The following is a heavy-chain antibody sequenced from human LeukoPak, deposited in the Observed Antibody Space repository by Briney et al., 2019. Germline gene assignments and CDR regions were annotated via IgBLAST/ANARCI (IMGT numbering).Heavy chain of an antibody. CDR1: GFTFSNYW. CDR2: ISSDSSYI. D-gene: IGHD4-17*01. J-gene: IGHJ4*02. V-gene: IGHV3-21*01. CDR3: VRGSYGAYDY. Sequence: PGGSLRLSCAASGFTFSNYWMNWVRQAPGKGLEWVSSISSDSSYIYYADAVHGRFTVSRDNAKYSLYLQMNSLRAEDTAVYYCVRGSYGAYDYWGQGSLVTVSS.